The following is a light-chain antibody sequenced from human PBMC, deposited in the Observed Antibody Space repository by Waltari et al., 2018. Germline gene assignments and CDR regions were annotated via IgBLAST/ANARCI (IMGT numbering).Light chain of an antibody. CDR3: QQYYSTPIT. CDR1: QSVLNRSNSKNY. J-gene: IGKJ5*01. CDR2: WAS. V-gene: IGKV4-1*01. Sequence: DIVMTQSPDSLAVSLGEGATINCKSSQSVLNRSNSKNYLVWYQQKAGQPPKVLIYWASTRESGVPDRFSGSGSGTEFTLTISSLQAEDVAVYYCQQYYSTPITFGQGTRLEIK.